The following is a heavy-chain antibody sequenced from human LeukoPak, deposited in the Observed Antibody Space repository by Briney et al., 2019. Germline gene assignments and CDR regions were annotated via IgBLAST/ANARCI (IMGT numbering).Heavy chain of an antibody. CDR1: GYTFTGYY. J-gene: IGHJ5*02. V-gene: IGHV1-2*02. D-gene: IGHD1-26*01. CDR2: INPNSGGT. CDR3: ASEGRGSYDGDWFDP. Sequence: ASVKVSCKASGYTFTGYYMHWVRQAPGQGLEWMGWINPNSGGTNYAQKFQGRVTMTRDTSISTAYMELSRLRSDDTAVYYCASEGRGSYDGDWFDPWGQGTLVTASS.